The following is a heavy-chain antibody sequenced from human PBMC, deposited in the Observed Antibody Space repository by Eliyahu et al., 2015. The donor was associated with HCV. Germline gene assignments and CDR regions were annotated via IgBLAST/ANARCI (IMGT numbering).Heavy chain of an antibody. CDR2: VIPLFGPA. CDR1: GGTFSNYG. Sequence: CKAPGGTFSNYGISWVRQAPGQGLEWMGGVIPLFGPANYAQKFKGRLTATADESTNTAFMELSSLRSEDTAVYFCARSGSSWYGGFDLWGQGTLVTVSS. D-gene: IGHD6-13*01. CDR3: ARSGSSWYGGFDL. V-gene: IGHV1-69*01. J-gene: IGHJ4*02.